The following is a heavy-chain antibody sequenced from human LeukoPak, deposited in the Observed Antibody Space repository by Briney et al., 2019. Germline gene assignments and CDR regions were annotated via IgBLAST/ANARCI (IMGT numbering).Heavy chain of an antibody. CDR1: GFTFSSYS. Sequence: GGSLRLSCATSGFTFSSYSMSWVRQAPGKGLEWVSSISSRSSYIYYADSVKGRFTISRDNAKNSLYLQMNSLRAEDTAVYYCARDLPTDYWGQGTLVTVSS. J-gene: IGHJ4*02. CDR2: ISSRSSYI. CDR3: ARDLPTDY. V-gene: IGHV3-21*01. D-gene: IGHD4-4*01.